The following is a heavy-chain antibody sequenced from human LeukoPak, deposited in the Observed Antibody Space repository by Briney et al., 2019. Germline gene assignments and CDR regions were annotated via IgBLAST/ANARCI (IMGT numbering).Heavy chain of an antibody. CDR1: GYSFTSYW. J-gene: IGHJ4*02. CDR2: IYSGGSDT. Sequence: GESLKISCKGSGYSFTSYWIDRVRQMPGKGLEWMGIIYSGGSDTRYSPSFQGQVTISADKSISTAYLQWSSLKASDTAMYYCARSGSGSYYPFDYWGQGTLVTVSS. V-gene: IGHV5-51*01. D-gene: IGHD3-10*01. CDR3: ARSGSGSYYPFDY.